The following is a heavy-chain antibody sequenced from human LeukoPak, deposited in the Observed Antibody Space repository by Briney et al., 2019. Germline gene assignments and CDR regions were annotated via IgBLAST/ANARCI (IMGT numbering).Heavy chain of an antibody. CDR3: ARDPGPALTGTPSPFDY. V-gene: IGHV1-8*01. D-gene: IGHD1-7*01. J-gene: IGHJ4*02. CDR1: GYTFTTYD. Sequence: ASVKVSCKASGYTFTTYDINWVRQATGQGLEWMGWMNPNSGNTGYAQKFQGRVTITTDESTSTAYMELSSLRSEDTAVYYCARDPGPALTGTPSPFDYWGQGTLVTVSS. CDR2: MNPNSGNT.